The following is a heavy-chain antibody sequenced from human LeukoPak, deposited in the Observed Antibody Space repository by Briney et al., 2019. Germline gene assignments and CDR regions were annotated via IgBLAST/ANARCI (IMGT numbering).Heavy chain of an antibody. CDR3: ARCSGGSCEQGWFDP. CDR1: VGSLSSYY. CDR2: IYYSGST. J-gene: IGHJ5*02. V-gene: IGHV4-59*01. Sequence: SETLSLTCTVSVGSLSSYYWSWIRQPPGKGLEWIGYIYYSGSTNYNPSLKSRVTISVDTSKNQFSLKLSSVTAADTAMYYCARCSGGSCEQGWFDPWGQGTLVTVSS. D-gene: IGHD2-15*01.